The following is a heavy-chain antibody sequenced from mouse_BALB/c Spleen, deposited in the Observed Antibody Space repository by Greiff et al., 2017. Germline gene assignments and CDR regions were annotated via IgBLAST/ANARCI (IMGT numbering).Heavy chain of an antibody. J-gene: IGHJ3*01. CDR2: ISDGGSYT. CDR3: ARDRGYYYGSSSGFAY. CDR1: GFTFSDYY. V-gene: IGHV5-4*02. D-gene: IGHD1-1*01. Sequence: EVQLVESGGGLVKPGGSLKLSCAASGFTFSDYYMYWVRQTPEKRLEWVATISDGGSYTYYPDSVKGRFTISRDNAKNNLYLQMSSLKSEDTAMYYCARDRGYYYGSSSGFAYWGQGTLVTVSA.